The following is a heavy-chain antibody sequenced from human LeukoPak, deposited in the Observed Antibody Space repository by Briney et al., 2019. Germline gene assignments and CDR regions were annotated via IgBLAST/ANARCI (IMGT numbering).Heavy chain of an antibody. CDR2: IYYSGST. J-gene: IGHJ5*02. V-gene: IGHV4-39*01. Sequence: SETLSLTCTVSGGSISSSSYYWGWIRQPPGKGLEWIGSIYYSGSTYYNPSLKSRVTISVDTSKNQFSLKLSSVTAADTAVYYCASKDLVRGVLGFDPWGQGTLVTVSS. CDR3: ASKDLVRGVLGFDP. CDR1: GGSISSSSYY. D-gene: IGHD3-10*01.